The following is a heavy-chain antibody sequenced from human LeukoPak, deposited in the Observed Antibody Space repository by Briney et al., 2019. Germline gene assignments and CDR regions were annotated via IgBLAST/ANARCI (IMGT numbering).Heavy chain of an antibody. Sequence: GGSLRLSCAASGFTFDDYAMHWVRQAPGKGLEGVSLISGDGGSTYYADSVKGRFTISRDNSKNSLYLQMNSLRTEDTALYYCAKDVGQLERPDLGGYWGQGTLVTVSS. CDR3: AKDVGQLERPDLGGY. J-gene: IGHJ4*02. CDR1: GFTFDDYA. CDR2: ISGDGGST. D-gene: IGHD1-1*01. V-gene: IGHV3-43*02.